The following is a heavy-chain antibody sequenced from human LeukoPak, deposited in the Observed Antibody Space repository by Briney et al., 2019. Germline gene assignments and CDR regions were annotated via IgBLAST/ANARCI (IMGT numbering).Heavy chain of an antibody. CDR3: ARFTPQGYGWGGYNRFDP. CDR1: GGSFSDYY. Sequence: PSETLSLTCGVYGGSFSDYYWSWIRQPPGKGLEWIGEINHSGSTNYNPSLKSRVTISVDTSKNQFSLNLTSVTAADTAVYYCARFTPQGYGWGGYNRFDPWGQGTLVTVSS. J-gene: IGHJ5*02. V-gene: IGHV4-34*01. CDR2: INHSGST. D-gene: IGHD3-16*01.